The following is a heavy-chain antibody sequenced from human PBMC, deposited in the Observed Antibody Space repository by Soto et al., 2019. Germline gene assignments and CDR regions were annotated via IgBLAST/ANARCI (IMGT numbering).Heavy chain of an antibody. CDR3: VKAPGESDSWSRVFDS. CDR1: GFTFTNYA. Sequence: PGVSLRLSCAASGFTFTNYALSWVRQAPAEGLDWVSTTTNTGGDRIHADSVKGRFSISRDNSKNTLFLQMNNLRVEDRAIYYFVKAPGESDSWSRVFDSCGQGTRVTVYS. D-gene: IGHD3-10*01. J-gene: IGHJ4*02. V-gene: IGHV3-23*01. CDR2: TTNTGGDR.